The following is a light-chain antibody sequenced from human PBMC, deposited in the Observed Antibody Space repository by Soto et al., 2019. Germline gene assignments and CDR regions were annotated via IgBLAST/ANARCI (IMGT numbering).Light chain of an antibody. CDR2: GAS. CDR3: QQYGSSLPVT. V-gene: IGKV3-20*01. Sequence: EIVLTQSPGTLSLSPGEGATLSCRASQSVSSRYLAWYQQKPGQAPRLLIYGASSRATGIPDRFSGSGSGTDFTLTITTLEPEDFAVYYCQQYGSSLPVTVGGGIKVEIK. J-gene: IGKJ4*01. CDR1: QSVSSRY.